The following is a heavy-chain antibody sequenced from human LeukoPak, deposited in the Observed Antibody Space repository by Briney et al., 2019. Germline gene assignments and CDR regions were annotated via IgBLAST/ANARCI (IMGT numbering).Heavy chain of an antibody. Sequence: GASVKVSCKASGYTFTGYYMHWVRQAPGQGLEWMGWINPNSGGTNYAQKFQGRVTMTRDTSISTAYMELSRLRSDDTAVYYCARDDRVGATTRTARDIWGQGTMVTVSS. CDR1: GYTFTGYY. CDR2: INPNSGGT. V-gene: IGHV1-2*02. CDR3: ARDDRVGATTRTARDI. D-gene: IGHD1-26*01. J-gene: IGHJ3*02.